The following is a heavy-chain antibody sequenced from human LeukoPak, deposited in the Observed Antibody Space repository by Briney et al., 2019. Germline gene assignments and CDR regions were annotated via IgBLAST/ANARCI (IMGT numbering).Heavy chain of an antibody. Sequence: SVKVSCKASGGTFSSYAISWVRQAPGQGLEWMGGIIPIFGTANCAQKFQGRVTITTDESTSTAYMELSSLRSEDTAVYYCARGGYGYGYYYMEVWGKGTTVTVSS. CDR3: ARGGYGYGYYYMEV. CDR1: GGTFSSYA. V-gene: IGHV1-69*05. CDR2: IIPIFGTA. J-gene: IGHJ6*03. D-gene: IGHD5-18*01.